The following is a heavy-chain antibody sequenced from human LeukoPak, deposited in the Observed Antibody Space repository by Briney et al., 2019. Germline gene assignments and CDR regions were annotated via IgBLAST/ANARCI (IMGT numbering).Heavy chain of an antibody. Sequence: ASVKVSCKASGYTFTSYAMHWVRQAPGQRLEWMGWINAGNGNTKYSQKFQGRVTITRDTSASTAYMELSSLRSEDTAVYYCVRGGEYSGYALDYWGQGTLVTVSS. CDR2: INAGNGNT. CDR1: GYTFTSYA. J-gene: IGHJ4*02. D-gene: IGHD5-12*01. CDR3: VRGGEYSGYALDY. V-gene: IGHV1-3*01.